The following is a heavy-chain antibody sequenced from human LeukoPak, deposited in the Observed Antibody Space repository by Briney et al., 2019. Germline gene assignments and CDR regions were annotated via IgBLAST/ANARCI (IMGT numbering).Heavy chain of an antibody. V-gene: IGHV3-21*01. Sequence: PGGSLRLSCAASGFTFSSYSMNWVRQAPGKGLEWVSSISSSSSYIYYADSVKGRFTISRHNAKNSLYLQMTSLRAEDTAVYYCEAGPRTGTTSDYWGQGTLVTVSS. CDR3: EAGPRTGTTSDY. D-gene: IGHD1-1*01. CDR1: GFTFSSYS. CDR2: ISSSSSYI. J-gene: IGHJ4*02.